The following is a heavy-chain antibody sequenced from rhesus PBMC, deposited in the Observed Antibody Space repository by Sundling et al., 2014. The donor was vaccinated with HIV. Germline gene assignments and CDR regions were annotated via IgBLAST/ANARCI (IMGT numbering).Heavy chain of an antibody. J-gene: IGHJ6*01. CDR1: GGSISSNY. CDR2: ISGSGGST. V-gene: IGHV4-173*01. Sequence: QVQLQESGPGLVKPSETLSLTCAVSGGSISSNYWSWIRQPPGKGLEWIGRISGSGGSTDYNPSLKSRVTISTDTSKNQFSLNLTSVTAADTAVYYCARERYTSWSGALDSWGQGSSSPSPQ. D-gene: IGHD6-13*01. CDR3: ARERYTSWSGALDS.